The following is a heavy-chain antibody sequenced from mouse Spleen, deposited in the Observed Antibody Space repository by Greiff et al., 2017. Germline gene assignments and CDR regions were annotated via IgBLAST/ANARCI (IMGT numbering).Heavy chain of an antibody. CDR2: IYPRSGNT. Sequence: VKLQQSGAELARPGASVKLSCKASGYTFTSYGISWVKQRTGQGLEWIGEIYPRSGNTYYNEKFKGKATLTADKSSSTAYMELRSLTSEDSAVYFCARGGTDWYFDVWGTGTTVTVSS. CDR3: ARGGTDWYFDV. CDR1: GYTFTSYG. V-gene: IGHV1-81*01. J-gene: IGHJ1*03. D-gene: IGHD3-3*01.